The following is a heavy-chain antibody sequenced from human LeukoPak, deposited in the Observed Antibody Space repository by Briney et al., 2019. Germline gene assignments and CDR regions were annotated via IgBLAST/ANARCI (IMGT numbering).Heavy chain of an antibody. J-gene: IGHJ4*02. V-gene: IGHV4-59*01. D-gene: IGHD6-19*01. CDR1: GGSISNYY. CDR2: VYYGGST. Sequence: PSETLSLTCTVSGGSISNYYWTWIRQPPGKELEWIGYVYYGGSTNCNPSLKSRLTILVDTSKNQFSLELTSVTAADTAVYYCARVRTSEAGFDYWGQGTLVTVSS. CDR3: ARVRTSEAGFDY.